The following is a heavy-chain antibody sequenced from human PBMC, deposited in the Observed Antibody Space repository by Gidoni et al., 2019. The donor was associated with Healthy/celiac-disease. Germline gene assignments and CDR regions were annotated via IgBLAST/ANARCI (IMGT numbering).Heavy chain of an antibody. CDR2: INPSGGST. CDR1: GYTFTSYY. Sequence: QVQLVQSGAEVKKPGASVKVSCKASGYTFTSYYMHWVRQPPGQGLEWMGIINPSGGSTSYAQKFQGRGTMTRDTSTSTVYMELSSLRSEDTAVYYCARGPGELRLGELSLYYYYGMDVWGQGTTVTVSS. D-gene: IGHD3-16*02. J-gene: IGHJ6*02. V-gene: IGHV1-46*01. CDR3: ARGPGELRLGELSLYYYYGMDV.